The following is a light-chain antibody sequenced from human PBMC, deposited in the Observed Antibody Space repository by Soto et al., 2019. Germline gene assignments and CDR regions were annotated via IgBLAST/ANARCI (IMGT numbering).Light chain of an antibody. CDR1: PSGYDSY. Sequence: IVLTQSPGTLSLSPGERATLSCRASPSGYDSYLAWYQQKPGQPPRLLIYAVSSRGYGVPARFSGSGSGTDFTLTISRLEPEDFAVYYCQHYGYTQWTFGQGTKVEIK. CDR2: AVS. CDR3: QHYGYTQWT. V-gene: IGKV3-20*01. J-gene: IGKJ1*01.